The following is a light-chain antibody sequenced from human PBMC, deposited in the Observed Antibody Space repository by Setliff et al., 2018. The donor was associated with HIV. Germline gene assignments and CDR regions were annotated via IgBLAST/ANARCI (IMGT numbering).Light chain of an antibody. V-gene: IGLV2-11*01. J-gene: IGLJ1*01. CDR2: DVT. CDR1: SSGAGDYNF. Sequence: QSVLAQPRSVSGSPGQSVTIACTGTSSGAGDYNFVSWYQLHPGKAPKLIIYDVTKRPSGVPDRFSGSKSANAASLTISGLQAEDEADYYCCSSAGTYTSFFVFGTGTKVTVL. CDR3: CSSAGTYTSFFV.